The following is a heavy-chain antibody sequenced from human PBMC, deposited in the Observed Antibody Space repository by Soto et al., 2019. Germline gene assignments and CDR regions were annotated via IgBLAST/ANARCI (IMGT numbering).Heavy chain of an antibody. V-gene: IGHV3-23*01. CDR2: ISDSGGGT. D-gene: IGHD3-10*01. CDR3: AKAESRGVRGVFDY. CDR1: GFTFSTYA. Sequence: EVQLLESGGGLVQPGGSLRLSCAASGFTFSTYAMSWVRQAPGKGLDWVSGISDSGGGTYYADSVKGRFTISRDNSKNTQYLQMSSLRAEDTAVYYCAKAESRGVRGVFDYWGQGTLVTVSS. J-gene: IGHJ4*02.